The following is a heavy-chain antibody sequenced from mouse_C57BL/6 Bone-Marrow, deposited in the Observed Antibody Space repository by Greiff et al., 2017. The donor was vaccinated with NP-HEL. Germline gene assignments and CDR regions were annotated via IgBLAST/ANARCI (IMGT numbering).Heavy chain of an antibody. CDR2: IYPGDGDT. CDR1: GYAFSSSW. Sequence: VQLQQSGPELVKPGASVKISCKASGYAFSSSWMNWVKQRPGKGLEWIGRIYPGDGDTNYNGKFKGKATLTADKSSSTAYMQLSSLTSEDSAVYFCARPYYYGSPLDDWGQGTTLTVSS. J-gene: IGHJ2*01. V-gene: IGHV1-82*01. CDR3: ARPYYYGSPLDD. D-gene: IGHD1-1*01.